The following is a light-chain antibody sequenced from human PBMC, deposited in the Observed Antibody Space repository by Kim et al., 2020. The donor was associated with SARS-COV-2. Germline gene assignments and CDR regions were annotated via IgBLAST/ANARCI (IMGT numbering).Light chain of an antibody. J-gene: IGLJ2*01. V-gene: IGLV3-19*01. Sequence: VALGHTVRLTCQGDSLRSYYATWYQQTPGQAPILVIYGKNNRPSGIPDLFSGSSSGNTASLTITGTQAGDEADYYCNSRDSNDNVVFGGGTQLTVL. CDR1: SLRSYY. CDR2: GKN. CDR3: NSRDSNDNVV.